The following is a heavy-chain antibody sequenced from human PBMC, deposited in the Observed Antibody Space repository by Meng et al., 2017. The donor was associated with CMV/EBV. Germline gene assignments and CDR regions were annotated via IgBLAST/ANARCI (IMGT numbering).Heavy chain of an antibody. CDR1: GFTFSSYS. J-gene: IGHJ5*02. CDR2: ISSSSSYI. V-gene: IGHV3-21*01. D-gene: IGHD2-8*01. Sequence: LTCAASGFTFSSYSMNWVRQAPGKGPEWVSSISSSSSYIYYADPVKGRFTISRDNAKNSLYLQMNSLRAEDTAVYYCARLGGDIVLMNAWGQGTLVTVSS. CDR3: ARLGGDIVLMNA.